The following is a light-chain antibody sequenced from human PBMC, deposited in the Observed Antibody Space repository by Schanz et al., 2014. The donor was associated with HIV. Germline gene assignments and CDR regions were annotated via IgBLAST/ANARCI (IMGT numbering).Light chain of an antibody. CDR3: ATWDDSLNGVV. V-gene: IGLV1-44*01. CDR2: SDN. CDR1: SSNIGSFA. Sequence: QSVLTQPPSASGTPGQRVTISCSGSSSNIGSFAVHWYQHLPGAAPKLLIYSDNQRPSRVPDRFFGSKSGTSASLAISGLRSDDEAHYYCATWDDSLNGVVFGGGTKLTVL. J-gene: IGLJ2*01.